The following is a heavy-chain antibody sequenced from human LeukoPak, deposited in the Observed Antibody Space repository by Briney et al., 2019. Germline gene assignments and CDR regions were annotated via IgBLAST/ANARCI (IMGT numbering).Heavy chain of an antibody. J-gene: IGHJ4*02. CDR3: AKGLQVAEPPDY. V-gene: IGHV3-30*18. CDR2: ISYDGNNK. D-gene: IGHD2-15*01. Sequence: GGSLKLSCAASGFSFSNYVMYWVRQAPRKGLEWVAVISYDGNNKYYADSVKGRFTISRDNSKNTLYLQMSSLRGEDTAVYYCAKGLQVAEPPDYWGQGILVTVSS. CDR1: GFSFSNYV.